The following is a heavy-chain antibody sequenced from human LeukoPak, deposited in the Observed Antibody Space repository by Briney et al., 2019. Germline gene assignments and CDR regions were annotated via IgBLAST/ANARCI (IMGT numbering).Heavy chain of an antibody. V-gene: IGHV3-9*03. CDR1: GFTFDDYA. J-gene: IGHJ3*02. Sequence: GGSLRLSCAASGFTFDDYAMHWVRQAPGKGLEWVSGISWNSGSIGYADSVKGRFTIFRDNAKNSLYLQMNSLRAEDMALYYCAKARSYSSGWNAFDIWGQGTMVTVSS. D-gene: IGHD6-19*01. CDR2: ISWNSGSI. CDR3: AKARSYSSGWNAFDI.